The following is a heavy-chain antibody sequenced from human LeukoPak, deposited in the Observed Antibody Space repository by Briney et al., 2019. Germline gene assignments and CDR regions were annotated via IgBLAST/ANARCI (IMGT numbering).Heavy chain of an antibody. Sequence: SETLSLTCTVSGGSMSRYYWSWIRRPPGRGLRGIAYMYYSGSTKYNPSLKSRVTISVDTSKNQFSLKLSSVTAADTAVYYCARSSTGSYFDYWGQGTLVTVSS. V-gene: IGHV4-59*01. CDR1: GGSMSRYY. D-gene: IGHD3-3*02. J-gene: IGHJ4*02. CDR3: ARSSTGSYFDY. CDR2: MYYSGST.